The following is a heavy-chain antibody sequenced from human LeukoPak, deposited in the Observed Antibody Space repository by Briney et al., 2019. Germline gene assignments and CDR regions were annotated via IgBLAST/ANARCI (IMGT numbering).Heavy chain of an antibody. V-gene: IGHV1-8*01. CDR3: VREGEGVAISVNFWFDP. Sequence: ASVKVSCHASGFTLTNYDINWVRQAPGQGLEWMGWMNPINGNTGYARKFQGRDTMTRDTSISTDYMELRSLTSEDTAIYYCVREGEGVAISVNFWFDPWGEGTLVTVSS. CDR1: GFTLTNYD. J-gene: IGHJ5*02. D-gene: IGHD3-10*01. CDR2: MNPINGNT.